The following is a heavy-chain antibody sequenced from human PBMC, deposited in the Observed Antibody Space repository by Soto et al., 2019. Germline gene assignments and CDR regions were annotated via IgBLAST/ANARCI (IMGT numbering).Heavy chain of an antibody. CDR1: GYSVTSYW. CDR3: ARNDYGSGSYPYYYYGMDV. J-gene: IGHJ6*02. V-gene: IGHV5-51*01. Sequence: PGEALKISCKGSGYSVTSYWIAWVRQMPGKGLEWMGIIYPGDSDTRYSPSFQGQVTISADKSISTAYLQWSSLKASDTAMYYCARNDYGSGSYPYYYYGMDVWGQGTTVTVSS. D-gene: IGHD3-10*01. CDR2: IYPGDSDT.